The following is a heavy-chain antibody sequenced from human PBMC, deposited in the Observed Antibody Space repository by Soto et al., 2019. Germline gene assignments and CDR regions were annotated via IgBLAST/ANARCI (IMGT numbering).Heavy chain of an antibody. Sequence: PSETLSLTCAVYGGSFSGYYCIWIRQPPGKGLEWIGEINHSGSTNYNPSLKSRVTISVDTSKNQFSLKLSSVTAADTAVYYCARDPDYHFDYWGQGTLVTVSS. V-gene: IGHV4-34*01. CDR2: INHSGST. CDR3: ARDPDYHFDY. D-gene: IGHD4-17*01. CDR1: GGSFSGYY. J-gene: IGHJ4*02.